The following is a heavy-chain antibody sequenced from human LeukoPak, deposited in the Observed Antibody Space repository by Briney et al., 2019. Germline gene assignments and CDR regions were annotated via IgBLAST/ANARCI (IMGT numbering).Heavy chain of an antibody. CDR2: INPNSGDT. Sequence: ASVKVSCKASGYTFTGYYMHWVRQAPGQGLEWMGWINPNSGDTNYAQKFQGRVTMTRDTSISTAYMELSRLRSDDTAVYYCARDLVGYTSNWFDPWGQGTLVTVSS. CDR3: ARDLVGYTSNWFDP. J-gene: IGHJ5*02. V-gene: IGHV1-2*02. CDR1: GYTFTGYY. D-gene: IGHD1-26*01.